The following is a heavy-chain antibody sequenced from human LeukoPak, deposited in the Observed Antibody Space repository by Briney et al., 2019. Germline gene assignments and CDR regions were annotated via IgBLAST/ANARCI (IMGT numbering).Heavy chain of an antibody. Sequence: SETLSLTCAVYGGSFSGYYWSWIRQPPGKGLEWIGEINHSGSTNYNPSLKSRVTISVDTSKNQFSLKLSSVTAADTAVYYCARYRITMVRGAAANWFDPWGQGTLVTVSS. J-gene: IGHJ5*02. CDR1: GGSFSGYY. D-gene: IGHD3-10*01. CDR3: ARYRITMVRGAAANWFDP. CDR2: INHSGST. V-gene: IGHV4-34*01.